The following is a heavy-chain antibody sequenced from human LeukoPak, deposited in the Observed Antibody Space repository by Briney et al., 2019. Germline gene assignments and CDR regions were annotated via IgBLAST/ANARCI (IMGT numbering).Heavy chain of an antibody. CDR3: ASSGRVYSSGWYVDYFDY. CDR2: INSDGSST. D-gene: IGHD6-19*01. V-gene: IGHV3-74*01. CDR1: GFTFSSYW. J-gene: IGHJ4*02. Sequence: GGSLRLSCAASGFTFSSYWMHWVRQAPGKGLVWVSRINSDGSSTSYADSVKGRFTISRDNAKNTLYLQMNSLRSEDTAVYYCASSGRVYSSGWYVDYFDYWGQGTLVTVSS.